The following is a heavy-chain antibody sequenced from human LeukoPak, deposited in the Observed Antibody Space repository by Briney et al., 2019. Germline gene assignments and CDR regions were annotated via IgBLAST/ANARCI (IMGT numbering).Heavy chain of an antibody. CDR2: IYTNGST. Sequence: SQTLSLTCTVSGGSISSGNYFWSWIRQPAGKGLEWIGRIYTNGSTNYNPSLKSRVSISVDTSKNQFSLNLSSVIAADTAVYHCAIRGPSGSEGRAFDYWGQGALVTVSS. CDR1: GGSISSGNYF. V-gene: IGHV4-61*02. J-gene: IGHJ4*02. D-gene: IGHD3-10*01. CDR3: AIRGPSGSEGRAFDY.